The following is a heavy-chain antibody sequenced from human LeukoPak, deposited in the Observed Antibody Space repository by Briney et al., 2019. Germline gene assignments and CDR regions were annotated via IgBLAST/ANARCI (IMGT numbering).Heavy chain of an antibody. J-gene: IGHJ4*02. CDR1: GYSFTSYW. CDR3: ARHRGLVAGKAYYFDY. V-gene: IGHV5-51*01. D-gene: IGHD6-19*01. Sequence: GESLKISCKGSGYSFTSYWIGWVRQMPGKGLEWMGIIYPGDSDTRYSPSFQGQVTISADKSISTAHLQWSSLKASDTAMYYCARHRGLVAGKAYYFDYWGQGTLVTVSS. CDR2: IYPGDSDT.